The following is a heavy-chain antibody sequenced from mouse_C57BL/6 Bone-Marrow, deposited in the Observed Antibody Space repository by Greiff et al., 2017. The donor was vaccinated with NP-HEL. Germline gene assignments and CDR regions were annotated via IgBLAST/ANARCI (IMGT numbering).Heavy chain of an antibody. D-gene: IGHD2-5*01. Sequence: EVQLVESGGDLVKPGGSLKLSCAASGFTFSSYGMSWVRQTPDKRLEWVATISSGGSSTYYPDSVKGRFTISRDNAKNTLYLQMSSLKSDDTAMYYYARHYYSNCVDYWGQGTTLTVSS. CDR1: GFTFSSYG. J-gene: IGHJ2*01. V-gene: IGHV5-6*01. CDR2: ISSGGSST. CDR3: ARHYYSNCVDY.